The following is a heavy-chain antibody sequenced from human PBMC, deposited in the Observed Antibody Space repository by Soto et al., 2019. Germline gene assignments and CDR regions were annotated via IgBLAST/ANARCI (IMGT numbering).Heavy chain of an antibody. CDR1: GYTFTSYA. Sequence: ASVKVSCKASGYTFTSYAIHWVRQAPGQSLEWMGWVDTGNGNTKYSQKFQGRVTITRNTYANTADMELSSLRSEDTAVYYCARDAKWDPRGVEAQQYDCFDYWGQGSLVTSPQ. J-gene: IGHJ4*02. V-gene: IGHV1-3*04. D-gene: IGHD1-26*01. CDR3: ARDAKWDPRGVEAQQYDCFDY. CDR2: VDTGNGNT.